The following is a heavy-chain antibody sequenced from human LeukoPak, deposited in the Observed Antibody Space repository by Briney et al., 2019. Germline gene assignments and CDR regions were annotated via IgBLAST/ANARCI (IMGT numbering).Heavy chain of an antibody. CDR2: ISSSSSYM. CDR3: ARGPSGYVATSFDY. CDR1: GFTFSSYS. V-gene: IGHV3-21*01. Sequence: GGSLRLSCAASGFTFSSYSMNWVRQAPGKGLEWVSSISSSSSYMSYADSVKGRFTIPRDNAKNSLYLQMNSLRAEDTAVYYCARGPSGYVATSFDYWGQGTLVTVSS. J-gene: IGHJ4*02. D-gene: IGHD5-12*01.